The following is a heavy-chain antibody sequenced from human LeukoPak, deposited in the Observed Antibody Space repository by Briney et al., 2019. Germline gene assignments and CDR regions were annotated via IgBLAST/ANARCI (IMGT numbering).Heavy chain of an antibody. CDR3: AKDLRGYSYGYELDY. V-gene: IGHV3-23*01. CDR2: ISGSGGYT. D-gene: IGHD5-18*01. J-gene: IGHJ4*02. CDR1: GFTFSSYA. Sequence: GGSLRLSCAASGFTFSSYAMSWVRQAPGKGLEWVSAISGSGGYTYYADSVKGRFTISRDNSKNTLYLQMNSLRAEDTAVYYCAKDLRGYSYGYELDYWGQGTLVTVSS.